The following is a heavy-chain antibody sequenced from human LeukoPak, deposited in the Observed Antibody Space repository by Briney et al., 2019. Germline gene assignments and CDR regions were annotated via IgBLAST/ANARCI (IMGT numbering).Heavy chain of an antibody. CDR2: ISSSSTYI. CDR3: ARDSRTVTTHWSFDL. CDR1: GFTFSSYT. D-gene: IGHD4-17*01. J-gene: IGHJ2*01. V-gene: IGHV3-21*01. Sequence: GGSLRLSCAASGFTFSSYTMNWVRQAPGRGLEWVSFISSSSTYISYADSVKGRFTISRDNAKNSLFLQMNSLRAEDTAVYYCARDSRTVTTHWSFDLWGRGTLVTVSS.